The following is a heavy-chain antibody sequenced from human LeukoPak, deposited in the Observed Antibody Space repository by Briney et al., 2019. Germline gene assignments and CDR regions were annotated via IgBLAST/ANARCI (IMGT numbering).Heavy chain of an antibody. J-gene: IGHJ4*02. CDR2: IYYSGST. V-gene: IGHV4-39*01. CDR1: GGSISSSSHY. Sequence: SETLSLTCTVSGGSISSSSHYWGWIRQPPGKGLEWIGSIYYSGSTYYNLSLKSRVTISVDTSKNQFSLKLSSVTASDTAVYYCARLKKNCSSTSCYYFDYWGQGTLVTVSS. CDR3: ARLKKNCSSTSCYYFDY. D-gene: IGHD2-2*01.